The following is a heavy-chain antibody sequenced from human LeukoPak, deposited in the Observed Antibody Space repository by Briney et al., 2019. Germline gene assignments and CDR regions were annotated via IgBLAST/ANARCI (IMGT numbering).Heavy chain of an antibody. D-gene: IGHD3-3*01. CDR1: GGSISSGGYY. CDR2: IYYSGST. J-gene: IGHJ6*02. CDR3: ARDKGTILGVVKNYGMDV. V-gene: IGHV4-31*03. Sequence: PSQTLSLTCTVSGGSISSGGYYWSWIRQHPGKGLEWIGYIYYSGSTYYNPSLKSRVTISVDTSKDQFSLKLSSVTAADTAVYYCARDKGTILGVVKNYGMDVWGQGTTVTVSS.